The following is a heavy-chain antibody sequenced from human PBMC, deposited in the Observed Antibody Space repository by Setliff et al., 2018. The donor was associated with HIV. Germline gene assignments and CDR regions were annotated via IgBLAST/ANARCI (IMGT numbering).Heavy chain of an antibody. Sequence: SETLSLTCTVSGGSISGSNYYWGWIRQPPGKGLEWVGSIYYSGSTYYNPSLKSRVTVSVDTSKTQYSLKMISVTAADTAMYYCAISIVGVTSEMYWAQGTQVTVSS. CDR1: GGSISGSNYY. J-gene: IGHJ4*02. D-gene: IGHD2-21*02. CDR3: AISIVGVTSEMY. V-gene: IGHV4-39*07. CDR2: IYYSGST.